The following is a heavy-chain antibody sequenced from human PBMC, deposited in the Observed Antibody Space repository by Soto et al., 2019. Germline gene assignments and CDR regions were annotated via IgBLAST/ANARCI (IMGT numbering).Heavy chain of an antibody. J-gene: IGHJ5*02. CDR2: IFYSGST. CDR3: ARPGRLWSATNWFDP. Sequence: QVQLQESGPGLVKPSETLSLTCTVSGGSIRTYYWNWLRQPPGKGLEWIGYIFYSGSTNYNPSLKRRVTIPVDTSKNPFSLKLSSVTAADTAVYYCARPGRLWSATNWFDPWGQGTLVTVSS. V-gene: IGHV4-59*01. CDR1: GGSIRTYY. D-gene: IGHD5-18*01.